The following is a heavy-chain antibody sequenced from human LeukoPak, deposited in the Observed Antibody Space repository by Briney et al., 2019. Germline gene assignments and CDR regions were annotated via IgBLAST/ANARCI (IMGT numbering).Heavy chain of an antibody. Sequence: ASVKVSCTASGYTFTSYAMHWVRQAPGQRLEWMGWINAGNGNTKYSQKFQGRVTITRDTSASTAYMELSSLRSEDTAVYYCARVRKGDTAMVPFDYWGEGTRVTVSS. D-gene: IGHD5-18*01. CDR3: ARVRKGDTAMVPFDY. J-gene: IGHJ4*02. V-gene: IGHV1-3*01. CDR1: GYTFTSYA. CDR2: INAGNGNT.